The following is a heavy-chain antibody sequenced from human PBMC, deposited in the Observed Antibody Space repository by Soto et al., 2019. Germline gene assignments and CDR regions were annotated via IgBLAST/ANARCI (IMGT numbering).Heavy chain of an antibody. CDR3: TTDSPRYDFWSGADYYYYYGMDV. Sequence: GGSLRLSCAASGFTFSNAWMNWVRQAPGKGLEWVGRIKSKTDGGTTDYAAPVKGRFTISRDDSKNTLYLQMNSLKTEDTAVYYCTTDSPRYDFWSGADYYYYYGMDVWGQGTTVTVSS. CDR2: IKSKTDGGTT. CDR1: GFTFSNAW. V-gene: IGHV3-15*07. D-gene: IGHD3-3*01. J-gene: IGHJ6*02.